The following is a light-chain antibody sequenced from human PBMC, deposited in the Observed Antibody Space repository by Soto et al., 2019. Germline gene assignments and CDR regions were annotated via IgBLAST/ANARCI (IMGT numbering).Light chain of an antibody. CDR1: QDISNY. J-gene: IGKJ5*01. Sequence: DIQMTQSPSSLSAPVGDRVTITCQASQDISNYLNWYQQRPGKAPKLLIYGASNLETGVPSRFSGSGSGTNFTFTISSLQPEDIATYYCQQYDNVFTFGQGTRLEI. CDR3: QQYDNVFT. CDR2: GAS. V-gene: IGKV1-33*01.